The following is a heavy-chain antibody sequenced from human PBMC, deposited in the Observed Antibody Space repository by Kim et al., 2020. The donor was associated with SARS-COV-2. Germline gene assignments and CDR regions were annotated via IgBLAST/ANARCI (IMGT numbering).Heavy chain of an antibody. J-gene: IGHJ4*02. D-gene: IGHD2-2*01. CDR1: GASISTPNFY. V-gene: IGHV4-39*02. CDR3: AKYQTSTMLDY. Sequence: SETLSLTCSVSGASISTPNFYWGWVRQPPGKGLEWIGTIHYGGSTNYNPSLNSRVTISEDTSKNHFFLKVTSVTAADTAMYYCAKYQTSTMLDYWGQGT. CDR2: IHYGGST.